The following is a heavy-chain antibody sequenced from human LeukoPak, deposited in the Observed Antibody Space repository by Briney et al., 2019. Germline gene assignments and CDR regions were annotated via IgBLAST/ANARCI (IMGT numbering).Heavy chain of an antibody. CDR1: GITVSSYK. CDR3: EVVTSTYNSGFDP. Sequence: LTLTCAAYGITVSSYKRIGIREPPGKGLEWISYINSSGSTIYYADSEKGRFTIYRDNAKNSLYLQMNSLRAEDTAVYYCEVVTSTYNSGFDPWRQGTLVTVSS. D-gene: IGHD2-21*02. CDR2: INSSGSTI. J-gene: IGHJ5*02. V-gene: IGHV3-48*03.